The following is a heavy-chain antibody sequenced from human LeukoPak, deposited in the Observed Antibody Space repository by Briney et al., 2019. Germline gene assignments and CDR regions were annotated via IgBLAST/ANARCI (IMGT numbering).Heavy chain of an antibody. D-gene: IGHD6-19*01. CDR1: GGSISSYY. V-gene: IGHV4-59*01. CDR2: IYYSGST. Sequence: SETLSLTCTVSGGSISSYYWSWIRQPPGKGLEWIGYIYYSGSTNYNPSLKSRVTISVDTSKNQFSLKLSSVTAADTAVYYCARDSSGGYYFDYWGQGTLATVSS. J-gene: IGHJ4*02. CDR3: ARDSSGGYYFDY.